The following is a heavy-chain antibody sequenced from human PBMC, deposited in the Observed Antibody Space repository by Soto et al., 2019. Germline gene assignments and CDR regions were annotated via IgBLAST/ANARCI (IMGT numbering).Heavy chain of an antibody. V-gene: IGHV1-18*01. CDR1: GYTFTSYG. D-gene: IGHD3-10*01. J-gene: IGHJ6*02. CDR2: ISDYNGNT. Sequence: ASVKVSCKASGYTFTSYGISWVRQAPGQGLEWMGWISDYNGNTNYAQKLQGRVTMTTDTSTSTAYMELRSLRSDDTAVYYCARDHIWFGEPMGYYYYGMDVWGQGTTVTVSS. CDR3: ARDHIWFGEPMGYYYYGMDV.